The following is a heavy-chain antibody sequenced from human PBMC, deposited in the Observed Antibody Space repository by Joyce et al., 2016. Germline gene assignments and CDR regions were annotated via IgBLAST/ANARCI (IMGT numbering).Heavy chain of an antibody. CDR2: IYWNDDR. J-gene: IGHJ4*02. CDR3: AHSPSMVRGSPDY. D-gene: IGHD3-10*01. CDR1: GFSLYSSGVG. V-gene: IGHV2-5*01. Sequence: QITLKESGSSLVKHTQTLTLTCTFSGFSLYSSGVGVGWIRQPPGKALEWLEHIYWNDDRGYSPALESRLTITKDTSKNQVVLTMTNMDTVDTAIYYCAHSPSMVRGSPDYWGQGTLVTVSS.